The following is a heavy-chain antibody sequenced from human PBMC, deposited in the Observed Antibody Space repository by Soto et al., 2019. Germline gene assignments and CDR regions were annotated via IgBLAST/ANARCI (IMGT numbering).Heavy chain of an antibody. D-gene: IGHD6-19*01. CDR2: IKEDGTEI. Sequence: GGSLRLSCAASGFTFSSCWMSWVRQAPGKGLEWVANIKEDGTEIKYVDSVKGRFTISRDNAKSSLYLQINNLRAEDTAVYYCTRVPVAVSGADFDYWGQGTLVTVSS. CDR1: GFTFSSCW. CDR3: TRVPVAVSGADFDY. J-gene: IGHJ4*02. V-gene: IGHV3-7*01.